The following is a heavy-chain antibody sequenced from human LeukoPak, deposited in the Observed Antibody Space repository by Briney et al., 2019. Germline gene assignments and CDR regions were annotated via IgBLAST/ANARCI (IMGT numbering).Heavy chain of an antibody. Sequence: SETLSLTCTVSGGSISSSSYYWGWIRQPPGKGLEWIGSIYYSGSTYYNPSLKSRVTISVDTSKNQFSLKLSSVTAADTAVYYCATGSSWYVDYWGQGTLVTVSS. D-gene: IGHD6-13*01. V-gene: IGHV4-39*01. CDR2: IYYSGST. J-gene: IGHJ4*02. CDR3: ATGSSWYVDY. CDR1: GGSISSSSYY.